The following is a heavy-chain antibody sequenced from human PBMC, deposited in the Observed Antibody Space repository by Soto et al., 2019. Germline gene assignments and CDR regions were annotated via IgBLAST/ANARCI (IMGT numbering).Heavy chain of an antibody. J-gene: IGHJ6*02. CDR1: GFTFSSYA. V-gene: IGHV3-30-3*01. D-gene: IGHD2-2*01. Sequence: VGSLRLSCAASGFTFSSYAMHWVRQAPGKGLEWVAVISYDGSNKYYADSVKGRFTISRDNSKNTLYLQMNSLRAEDTAVYYCARYAGGMDVWGQETTVTVSS. CDR2: ISYDGSNK. CDR3: ARYAGGMDV.